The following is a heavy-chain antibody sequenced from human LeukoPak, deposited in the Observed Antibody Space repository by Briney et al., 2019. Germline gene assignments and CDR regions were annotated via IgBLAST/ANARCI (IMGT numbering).Heavy chain of an antibody. CDR3: TSRSLGYCSGGSCYYGMDV. CDR2: IYSGGST. V-gene: IGHV3-53*01. J-gene: IGHJ6*02. CDR1: GFTVSSNY. D-gene: IGHD2-15*01. Sequence: GSLRLSCAASGFTVSSNYMSWVRQAPGKGLEWVSVIYSGGSTYYADSVKGRFTISRDNSKNMLYLQMNSLKTEDTAVYYCTSRSLGYCSGGSCYYGMDVWGQGTTVTVSS.